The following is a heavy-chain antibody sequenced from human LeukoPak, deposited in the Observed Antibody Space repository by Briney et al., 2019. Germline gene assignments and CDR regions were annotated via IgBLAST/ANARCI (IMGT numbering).Heavy chain of an antibody. CDR3: ARDPEYYYYYYMDV. CDR2: ISYDGSNK. Sequence: GGSLRLSCAASGFTFSSYAMHWVRQAPGKGLEWVAVISYDGSNKYYADSVKGRFTISRDNSKNTLHLQMNSLRAEDTAVYYCARDPEYYYYYYMDVWGKGTTVTVSS. CDR1: GFTFSSYA. V-gene: IGHV3-30-3*01. J-gene: IGHJ6*03.